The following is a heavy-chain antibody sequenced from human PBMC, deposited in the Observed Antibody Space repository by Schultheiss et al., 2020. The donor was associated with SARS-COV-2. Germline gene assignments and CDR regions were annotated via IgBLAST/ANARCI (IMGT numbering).Heavy chain of an antibody. CDR2: ISSSGSTI. CDR3: ARDAIPLTGSGYYYRTTDAFDI. D-gene: IGHD3-22*01. J-gene: IGHJ3*02. V-gene: IGHV3-48*03. Sequence: GGSLRLSCAASGFTFSSYEMNWVRQAPGKGLEWVSYISSSGSTIYYADSVKGRFTISRDNAKNSLYLQMNSLRAEDTAVYYCARDAIPLTGSGYYYRTTDAFDIWGQGTMVTVSS. CDR1: GFTFSSYE.